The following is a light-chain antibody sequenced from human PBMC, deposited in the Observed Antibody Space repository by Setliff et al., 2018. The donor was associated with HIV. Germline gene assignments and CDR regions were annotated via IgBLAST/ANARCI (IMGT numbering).Light chain of an antibody. CDR3: CSYTSSTTLV. J-gene: IGLJ1*01. CDR1: SSDVGGYDY. CDR2: EVG. V-gene: IGLV2-14*01. Sequence: ALTQPASVSGSPGQSITISCTGTSSDVGGYDYVSWYQQHPGKVPKLMLYEVGNRPSGVSNRFSGSKSGNTASLTISGLQAEDEADYYCCSYTSSTTLVFGTGTKV.